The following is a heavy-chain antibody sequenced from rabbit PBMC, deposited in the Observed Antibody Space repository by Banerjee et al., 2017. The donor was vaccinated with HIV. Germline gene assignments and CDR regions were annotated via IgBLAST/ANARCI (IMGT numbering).Heavy chain of an antibody. CDR3: ARVGGYATYAYARDL. D-gene: IGHD6-1*01. Sequence: HLKETGGGLVQPGGSLTLSCKASGFDFSSYWMSWVRQAPGKGLEWIGIIVAGKVNTDYASWVNGRFTISSDNAQNTVVLQMNSLTAADTATYFCARVGGYATYAYARDLWGPGTLVTVS. CDR1: GFDFSSYW. J-gene: IGHJ4*01. V-gene: IGHV1S7*01. CDR2: IVAGKVNT.